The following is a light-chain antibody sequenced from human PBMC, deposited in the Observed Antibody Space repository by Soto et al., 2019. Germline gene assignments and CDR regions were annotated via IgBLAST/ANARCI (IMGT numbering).Light chain of an antibody. V-gene: IGLV2-11*01. J-gene: IGLJ2*01. Sequence: QSALTQPRSVSGSPGQSVTISCTGTSSDVGGYNYVSWYQQHPGQAPKLMIYDVTKRPSGVPDGFSGSKSGNTASLSISGLQAEDEADYYCCSYGGGYTPLLFGGGTKVTVL. CDR1: SSDVGGYNY. CDR3: CSYGGGYTPLL. CDR2: DVT.